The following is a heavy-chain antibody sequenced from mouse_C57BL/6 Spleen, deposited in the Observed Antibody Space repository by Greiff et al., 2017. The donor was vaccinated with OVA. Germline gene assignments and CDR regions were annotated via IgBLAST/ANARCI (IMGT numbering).Heavy chain of an antibody. Sequence: EVKLVESGGGLVKPGGSLKLSCAASGFTFSDYGMHWVRQAPEKGLEWVAYISSGSSTIYYADTVKGRFTISRDNAKNTLFLQMTSLRSEDTAMYYCARLRYYYGSSYDYAMDYWGQGTSVTVSS. CDR2: ISSGSSTI. J-gene: IGHJ4*01. CDR1: GFTFSDYG. D-gene: IGHD1-1*01. CDR3: ARLRYYYGSSYDYAMDY. V-gene: IGHV5-17*01.